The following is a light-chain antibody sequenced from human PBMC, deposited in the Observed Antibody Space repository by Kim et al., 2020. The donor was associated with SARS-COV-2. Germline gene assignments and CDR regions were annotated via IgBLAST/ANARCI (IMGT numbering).Light chain of an antibody. Sequence: DIQMTQSPSTLSASVGDRVTITCRASQSISSWLAWYQQKPGKAPKLLIYDASSLESGVPSRFSGSGSETEFTLTISSLQPDDFATYYCQQYNSYSHSFGQGTKLEL. J-gene: IGKJ2*01. CDR3: QQYNSYSHS. V-gene: IGKV1-5*01. CDR2: DAS. CDR1: QSISSW.